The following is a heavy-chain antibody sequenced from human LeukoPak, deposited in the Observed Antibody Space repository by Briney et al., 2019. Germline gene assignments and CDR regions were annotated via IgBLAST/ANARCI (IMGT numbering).Heavy chain of an antibody. V-gene: IGHV4-39*07. D-gene: IGHD6-6*01. Sequence: SETLSLTCSVSGGSTSASTSYWGWVRQPPGKGLEWIGSIHYSGSTYKNPSLKSRVTISMDTSRSQFSLKVTSLTAADSAVYFCARESSSSRYFMDVWGRGTMVTVSS. CDR2: IHYSGST. CDR1: GGSTSASTSY. J-gene: IGHJ6*03. CDR3: ARESSSSRYFMDV.